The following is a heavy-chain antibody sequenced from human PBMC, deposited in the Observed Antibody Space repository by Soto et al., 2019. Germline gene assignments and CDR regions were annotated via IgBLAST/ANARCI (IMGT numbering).Heavy chain of an antibody. CDR1: GDSISNGDYY. CDR2: IDSSGST. Sequence: SETLSLTCTVSGDSISNGDYYWSWIRQPPGRGLEWIGYIDSSGSTYYNPSLKSRLTMSVDMSKNQFSLRLTSVTAVDTAVYYCASRYLYWGQGLLVAVSS. CDR3: ASRYLY. J-gene: IGHJ4*02. D-gene: IGHD3-16*02. V-gene: IGHV4-30-4*01.